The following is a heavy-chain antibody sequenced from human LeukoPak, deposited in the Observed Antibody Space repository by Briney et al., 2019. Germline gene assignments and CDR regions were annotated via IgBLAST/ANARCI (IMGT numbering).Heavy chain of an antibody. CDR1: GYTFTRYG. Sequence: EASVKVSCKASGYTFTRYGISWVRQAPGQGLEWMGWISAYNGDTNYAQKVQGRVTMTTDTSTSTAYMELRSLRSDDTAVYFCARSRDGYNPNDYWGQGTLVTVSS. V-gene: IGHV1-18*01. D-gene: IGHD5-24*01. J-gene: IGHJ4*02. CDR3: ARSRDGYNPNDY. CDR2: ISAYNGDT.